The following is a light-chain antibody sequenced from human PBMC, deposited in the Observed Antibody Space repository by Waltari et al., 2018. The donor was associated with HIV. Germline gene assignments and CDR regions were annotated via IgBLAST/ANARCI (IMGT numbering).Light chain of an antibody. CDR3: AAWDDRLSGRL. CDR1: NSNVRNNS. J-gene: IGLJ2*01. CDR2: RNH. V-gene: IGLV1-47*01. Sequence: QSLLAQPRSVSGTPGQRVNISCSGSNSNVRNNSVYWYQQVPGVAPKLLIYRNHQRPSGVPDRFSGSKSGTSASLAISGLRTEDEGDYYCAAWDDRLSGRLFGGGTKVTVL.